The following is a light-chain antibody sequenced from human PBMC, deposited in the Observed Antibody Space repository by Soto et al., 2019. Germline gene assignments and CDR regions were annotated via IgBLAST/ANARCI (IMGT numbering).Light chain of an antibody. V-gene: IGKV3-15*01. J-gene: IGKJ2*01. CDR1: QTVSSN. Sequence: EIVMTQSPATLSVSPGQKTTLSCRASQTVSSNLAWYQQRPGQAPRLLIYRASTRATGIPARFSGSRSATEFTLTISSLQSEDFAVYYCHQYPNWPTFRHGTKLEIK. CDR2: RAS. CDR3: HQYPNWPT.